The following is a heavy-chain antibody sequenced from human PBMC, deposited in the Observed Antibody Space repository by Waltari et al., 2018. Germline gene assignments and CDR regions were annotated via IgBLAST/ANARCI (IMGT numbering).Heavy chain of an antibody. CDR1: GGSISSSSYY. V-gene: IGHV4-39*01. D-gene: IGHD1-26*01. Sequence: QLQLQESGPGLVKPSETLSRTCTVSGGSISSSSYYWGWIRQPPGKGLEWIGSIYYSGSTYYNPSLKSRVTISVDTSKNQFSLKLSSVTAADTAVYYCARSGWERAFDIWGQGTMVTVSS. CDR3: ARSGWERAFDI. CDR2: IYYSGST. J-gene: IGHJ3*02.